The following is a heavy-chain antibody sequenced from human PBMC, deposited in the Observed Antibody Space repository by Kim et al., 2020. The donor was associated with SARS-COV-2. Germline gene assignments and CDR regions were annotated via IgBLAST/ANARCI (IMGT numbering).Heavy chain of an antibody. V-gene: IGHV3-48*02. Sequence: KGRFTISRDNAKNSLYLQMNSLGDEDTAVYYCARDPNFDWLLLNYYYGMDVWGQGTTVTVSS. J-gene: IGHJ6*02. D-gene: IGHD3-9*01. CDR3: ARDPNFDWLLLNYYYGMDV.